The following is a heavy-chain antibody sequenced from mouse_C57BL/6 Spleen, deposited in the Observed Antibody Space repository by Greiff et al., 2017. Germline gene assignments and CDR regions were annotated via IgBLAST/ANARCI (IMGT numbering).Heavy chain of an antibody. D-gene: IGHD2-4*01. CDR3: VRAVYYEYDDGFAY. V-gene: IGHV10-3*01. CDR2: IRSKSSNYAT. CDR1: GFTFNTYA. J-gene: IGHJ3*01. Sequence: VQLKQSGGGLVQPKGSLKLSCAASGFTFNTYAMHWVRQAPGTGLEWVARIRSKSSNYATYYAVSVKDRFTISRDNSQSMLYLQMNNLKTEDTAMYYCVRAVYYEYDDGFAYWGQGTLVTVSA.